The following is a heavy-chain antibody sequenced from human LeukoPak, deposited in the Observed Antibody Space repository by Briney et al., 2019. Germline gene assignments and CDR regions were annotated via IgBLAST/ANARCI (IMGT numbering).Heavy chain of an antibody. Sequence: PGGSLRLSCAASGFTFSSYWMSWVRQAPGKGLEWVANIKQDGSEKYYVDSVKDRFTISRDNAKNSLYLQMNSLRAEDTAVYYCATENAYYDFWSGYYRNLNWFDPWGQRTLVTVSS. CDR3: ATENAYYDFWSGYYRNLNWFDP. CDR1: GFTFSSYW. V-gene: IGHV3-7*01. J-gene: IGHJ5*02. CDR2: IKQDGSEK. D-gene: IGHD3-3*01.